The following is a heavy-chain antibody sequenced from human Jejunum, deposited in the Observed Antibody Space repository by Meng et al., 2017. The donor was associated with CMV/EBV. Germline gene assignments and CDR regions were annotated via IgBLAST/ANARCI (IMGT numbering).Heavy chain of an antibody. CDR2: VNPNSGKT. J-gene: IGHJ5*01. CDR3: ARRRNWFDS. Sequence: VSCKASGYPFTNYDIYWVRQATGQGPEWMGWVNPNSGKTGYAQKFQGRLIMSRNSSIDTAYMELSSLRSDDTAVYYCARRRNWFDSWGQGTLVTVSS. CDR1: GYPFTNYD. V-gene: IGHV1-8*01.